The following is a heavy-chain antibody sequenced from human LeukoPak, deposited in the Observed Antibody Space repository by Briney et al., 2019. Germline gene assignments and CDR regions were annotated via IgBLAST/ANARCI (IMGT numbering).Heavy chain of an antibody. CDR3: ARHPIVVVPAAILMFDY. V-gene: IGHV4-39*01. CDR1: GGSISSYY. D-gene: IGHD2-2*01. J-gene: IGHJ4*02. CDR2: IYYSGST. Sequence: SETLSLTCTVSGGSISSYYWGWIRQPPGKGLEWIGSIYYSGSTYYSPSLKSRVTISVDTSKNQFSLKLSSVTAADTAVYYCARHPIVVVPAAILMFDYWGQGTLVTVSS.